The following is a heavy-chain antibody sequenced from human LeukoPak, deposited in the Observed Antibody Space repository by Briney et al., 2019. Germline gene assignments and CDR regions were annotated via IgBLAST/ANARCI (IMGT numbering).Heavy chain of an antibody. V-gene: IGHV3-11*04. CDR3: ARDPLRGDGYTFDS. CDR2: INSGGTSI. CDR1: GFTFSDYY. D-gene: IGHD2-21*01. J-gene: IGHJ4*02. Sequence: AGSLRLSCAASGFTFSDYYMTWIRQAPGKGLEWVSFINSGGTSIYYADSVKGRFTISRDNAKKLLFLQMNSLRAEDTAVCYCARDPLRGDGYTFDSWGQGTLVTVSS.